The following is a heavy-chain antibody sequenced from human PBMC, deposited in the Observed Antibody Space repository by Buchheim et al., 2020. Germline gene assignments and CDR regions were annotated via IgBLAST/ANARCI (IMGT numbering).Heavy chain of an antibody. CDR1: GYTFTSYY. D-gene: IGHD4-17*01. CDR3: ARGGAYGAHGGYYFDY. Sequence: QVQLVQSGAEVKKPGASVKVSCKASGYTFTSYYMHWVRQAPGQGLEWMGWINPNSGGTNYAQKFQGWVTMTRDTSTSTVYMELSSLRSEDTAVYYCARGGAYGAHGGYYFDYWGQGTL. J-gene: IGHJ4*02. V-gene: IGHV1-2*04. CDR2: INPNSGGT.